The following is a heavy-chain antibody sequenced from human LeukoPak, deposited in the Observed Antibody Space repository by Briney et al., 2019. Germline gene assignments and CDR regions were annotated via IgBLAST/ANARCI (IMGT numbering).Heavy chain of an antibody. J-gene: IGHJ4*02. CDR1: GFTFSSYA. CDR3: ARVGNCSGGSCYFDY. D-gene: IGHD2-15*01. V-gene: IGHV3-30-3*01. CDR2: ISYDGSNK. Sequence: GGSLRLSCAASGFTFSSYAMHWVRQAPGKGLEWVAVISYDGSNKYYADSVKGRFTISRDNSKNTLYLQMNSLRAEDTAVYYCARVGNCSGGSCYFDYWGQGTLVTVS.